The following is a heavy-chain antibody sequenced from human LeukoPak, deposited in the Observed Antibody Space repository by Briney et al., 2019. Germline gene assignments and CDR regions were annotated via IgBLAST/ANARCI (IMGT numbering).Heavy chain of an antibody. J-gene: IGHJ4*02. CDR3: ARDLASRSFDY. V-gene: IGHV3-11*06. CDR1: GFTLSDSY. CDR2: INTVSSYI. D-gene: IGHD5-24*01. Sequence: GGSLRLSCAASGFTLSDSYMSWIRQAPGKGLEWVSSINTVSSYIKYADSVKGRFTISRDNAKNSLYLQMNSLRAEGTAVFYCARDLASRSFDYWGQGTLVTVSS.